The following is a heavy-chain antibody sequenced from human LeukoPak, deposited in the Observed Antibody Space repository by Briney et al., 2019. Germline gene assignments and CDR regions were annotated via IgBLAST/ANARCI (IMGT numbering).Heavy chain of an antibody. Sequence: ASVKVSCKASGYTFTSYGISWVRHAPGQGLEWMGWISAYNGNTNYAQKLQGRVTMTTDTSTSTAYMELRSLRSDDTAVYYCARGEYNIVVVPAATSYYYYYYGMDVWGQGTTVTVSS. CDR2: ISAYNGNT. V-gene: IGHV1-18*01. CDR3: ARGEYNIVVVPAATSYYYYYYGMDV. J-gene: IGHJ6*02. CDR1: GYTFTSYG. D-gene: IGHD2-2*01.